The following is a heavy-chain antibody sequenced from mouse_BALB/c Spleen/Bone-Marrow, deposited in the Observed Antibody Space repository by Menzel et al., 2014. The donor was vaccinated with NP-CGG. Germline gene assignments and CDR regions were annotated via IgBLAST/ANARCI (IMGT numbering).Heavy chain of an antibody. CDR1: GFTFSNYA. J-gene: IGHJ2*01. CDR2: VSSGVSFT. V-gene: IGHV5-9-3*01. D-gene: IGHD1-3*01. CDR3: ARHGDNYVFDY. Sequence: EVQGVESGGGLVSPGGSLKLSCAASGFTFSNYAMSWVRQTPEKRLEWVATVSSGVSFTYYPDSVKGRFTISRDSAKNTLYLQMSSLRSEDTAMYYCARHGDNYVFDYWGQGTTLTVSS.